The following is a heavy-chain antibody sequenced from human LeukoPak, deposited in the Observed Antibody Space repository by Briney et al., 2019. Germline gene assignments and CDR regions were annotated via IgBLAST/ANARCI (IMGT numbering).Heavy chain of an antibody. CDR1: VGSIRNYY. V-gene: IGHV4-4*07. Sequence: SSETLSLTCTVSVGSIRNYYWSWIRQPAGKGLEWIGRVYFSGSTNYNPSLKSRVTMSVHTSKNQFHLKLSSVTAADTAVYYCARHYCGGDCYSRWYFDLWGRGTLVTVSS. CDR3: ARHYCGGDCYSRWYFDL. D-gene: IGHD2-21*02. CDR2: VYFSGST. J-gene: IGHJ2*01.